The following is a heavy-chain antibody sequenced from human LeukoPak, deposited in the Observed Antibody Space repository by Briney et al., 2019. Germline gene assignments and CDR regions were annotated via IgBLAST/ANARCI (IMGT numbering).Heavy chain of an antibody. CDR2: INAYNGDT. J-gene: IGHJ4*02. V-gene: IGHV1-18*01. D-gene: IGHD1-26*01. Sequence: ASVKVSCKASNYSFTSYGISWVRQAPGQGLEWMAWINAYNGDTNYAQKLQGRVTLTTETSTSTAYMELRSLRSDDTAVYYCARANTREVGATSFWGQGTLVTVSS. CDR1: NYSFTSYG. CDR3: ARANTREVGATSF.